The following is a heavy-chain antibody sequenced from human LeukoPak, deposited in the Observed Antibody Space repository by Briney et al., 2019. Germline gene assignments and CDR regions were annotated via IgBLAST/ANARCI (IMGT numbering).Heavy chain of an antibody. D-gene: IGHD2-15*01. CDR1: GFTFGSYS. CDR3: TREQDREAAATVIGDS. J-gene: IGHJ4*02. V-gene: IGHV3-21*05. CDR2: ISRGTYI. Sequence: GGSLRLSCAASGFTFGSYSMNWVRQAPGKGLEWISHISRGTYIAYADSVKGRFSISRDNAKNSLYLQMNSLRAEDTAVYYCTREQDREAAATVIGDSWGQGTLVTVSS.